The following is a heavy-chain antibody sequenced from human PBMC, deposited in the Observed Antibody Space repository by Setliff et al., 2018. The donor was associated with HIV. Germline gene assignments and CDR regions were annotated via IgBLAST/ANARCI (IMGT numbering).Heavy chain of an antibody. J-gene: IGHJ4*02. CDR2: IYYSGST. Sequence: SETLSLTCTVSGGSIWNYYWSWIRQPPGKGLEWIGTIYYSGSTYYNPSLKSRVTISTDTSKNQFSLKLSSVTAADTAAYYCARQHSESRDFDYWGQGTLVTVSS. CDR1: GGSIWNYY. CDR3: ARQHSESRDFDY. D-gene: IGHD3-22*01. V-gene: IGHV4-39*01.